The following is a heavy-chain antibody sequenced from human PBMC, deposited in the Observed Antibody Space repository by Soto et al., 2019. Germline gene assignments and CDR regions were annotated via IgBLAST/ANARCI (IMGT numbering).Heavy chain of an antibody. J-gene: IGHJ4*02. Sequence: PSETLSLTCTVSGGSISSGDYYWSWIRQPPGKGLEWIGYIYYSGSTYYNPSLKSRVTISVDTSKNQFSLKLSSVTAADTAVYYCARGNAHCSSTSCYTSSPPTFDYWGQGTLVTVSS. CDR2: IYYSGST. CDR3: ARGNAHCSSTSCYTSSPPTFDY. D-gene: IGHD2-2*02. V-gene: IGHV4-30-4*01. CDR1: GGSISSGDYY.